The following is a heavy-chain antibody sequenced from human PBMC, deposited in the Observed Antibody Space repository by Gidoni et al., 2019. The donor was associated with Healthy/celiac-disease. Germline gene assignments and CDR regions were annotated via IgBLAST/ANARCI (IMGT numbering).Heavy chain of an antibody. CDR3: ASGIGHWFDP. V-gene: IGHV3-48*03. J-gene: IGHJ5*02. CDR2: IRSRGSTI. Sequence: EVQLVESGGGLVQPGGSRRHACAAAGFTFSGSEMNWVRQAPGKGLGLVSYIRSRGSTIYYAASVKCRFTISRDNAKPSLYLHMNSLRAEDTAVYYCASGIGHWFDPWGHGTLVTVSS. CDR1: GFTFSGSE. D-gene: IGHD1-1*01.